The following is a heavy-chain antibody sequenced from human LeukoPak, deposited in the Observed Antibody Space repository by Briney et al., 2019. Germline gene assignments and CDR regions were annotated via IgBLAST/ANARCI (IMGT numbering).Heavy chain of an antibody. CDR3: ARLGYSSGWYYFDY. J-gene: IGHJ4*02. Sequence: GRSLRLSCAASGFTFSSYGMHWVRQAPGKGLEWVAVIWYDGSNKYYADSVKGRFTISRDNSKNTLYLQMNSLRAEDTAVYYCARLGYSSGWYYFDYWGQGTLVTVSS. V-gene: IGHV3-33*08. CDR1: GFTFSSYG. D-gene: IGHD6-19*01. CDR2: IWYDGSNK.